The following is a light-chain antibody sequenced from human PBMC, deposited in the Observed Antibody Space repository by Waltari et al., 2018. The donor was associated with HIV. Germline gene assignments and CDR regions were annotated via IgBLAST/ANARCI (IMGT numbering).Light chain of an antibody. CDR3: CSYAGSYTVYV. CDR2: DVS. CDR1: SSDVGGYNY. Sequence: QSALTQPRSVSGSPGQSVTISCTGTSSDVGGYNYVSWYQQHPGKAPKLMIYDVSKRPSGVPDRFSCSKSGNTASLTISGLQAEDEAYYYFCSYAGSYTVYVFGTGTKVTVL. J-gene: IGLJ1*01. V-gene: IGLV2-11*01.